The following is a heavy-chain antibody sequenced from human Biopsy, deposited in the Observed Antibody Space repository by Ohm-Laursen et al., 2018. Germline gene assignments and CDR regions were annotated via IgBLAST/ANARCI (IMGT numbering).Heavy chain of an antibody. CDR3: ARGRGWGNTYFRSFDY. D-gene: IGHD3-9*01. CDR1: GGSISSDW. J-gene: IGHJ4*02. V-gene: IGHV4-59*01. CDR2: VYYSGTT. Sequence: GTLSLTCTVSGGSISSDWWSWIRQTPGKGLEWIGYVYYSGTTTYNPSLRSRVTISVDTSKNQFSLKLSSVTAADTAMYYCARGRGWGNTYFRSFDYWGQGTLVTVSS.